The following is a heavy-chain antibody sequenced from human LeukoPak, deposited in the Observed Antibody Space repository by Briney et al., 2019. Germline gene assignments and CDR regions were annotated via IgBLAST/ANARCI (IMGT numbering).Heavy chain of an antibody. CDR2: IYTSGST. V-gene: IGHV4-61*02. D-gene: IGHD3-22*01. Sequence: PSETLSLTCTVSGGSISSGSYYWSWIRQPAGKGLEWIGRIYTSGSTNYNPSLKSRVTISVDTSKNQSSLKLSSVTAADTAVYYCARNYYDSSGYYYPLDYWGQGTLVTVSS. CDR1: GGSISSGSYY. CDR3: ARNYYDSSGYYYPLDY. J-gene: IGHJ4*02.